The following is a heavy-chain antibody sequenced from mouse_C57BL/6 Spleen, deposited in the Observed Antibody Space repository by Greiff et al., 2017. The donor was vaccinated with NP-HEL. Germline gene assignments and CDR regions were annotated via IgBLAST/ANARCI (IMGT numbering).Heavy chain of an antibody. Sequence: QVQLQQPGAELVKPGASVKLSCKASGYTFTSYWMHWVKQRPGQGLEWIGMIHPNSGSINDNEKFKSKGTLTVTKSSSTNYMQLSRLTSEDSTVYYCARYYYGSSWAWFAYWGQGTMVTVSA. CDR1: GYTFTSYW. CDR3: ARYYYGSSWAWFAY. CDR2: IHPNSGSI. D-gene: IGHD1-1*01. V-gene: IGHV1-64*01. J-gene: IGHJ3*01.